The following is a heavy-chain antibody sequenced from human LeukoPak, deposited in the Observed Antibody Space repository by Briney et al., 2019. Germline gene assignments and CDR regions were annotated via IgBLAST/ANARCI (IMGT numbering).Heavy chain of an antibody. CDR1: GFTVSSNY. D-gene: IGHD4-11*01. J-gene: IGHJ3*02. V-gene: IGHV3-53*01. Sequence: GGSLRLSCIPSGFTVSSNYMSWVRQAPGKGLEWVSVIYSDGATYYADSVKGRFTISRDNSKNTLYLQMNSLRAEDTAVYYCARDSPYSDYLIGGAFNIWGQGTMVTVSS. CDR3: ARDSPYSDYLIGGAFNI. CDR2: IYSDGAT.